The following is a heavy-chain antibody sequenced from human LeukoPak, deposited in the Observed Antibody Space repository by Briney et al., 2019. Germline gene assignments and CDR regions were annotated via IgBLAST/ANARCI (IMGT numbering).Heavy chain of an antibody. CDR1: CVSIGSNY. Sequence: SETLSLTCTVSCVSIGSNYCTGIRQPPPKGLEDMGYIYYTGSTNYNPSLKSRVTISVHTSKNKFSLRLSSVTAADTAVYFCAKYGNSGWVIDYWGQGTLVTVSS. J-gene: IGHJ4*02. CDR2: IYYTGST. V-gene: IGHV4-59*08. D-gene: IGHD6-19*01. CDR3: AKYGNSGWVIDY.